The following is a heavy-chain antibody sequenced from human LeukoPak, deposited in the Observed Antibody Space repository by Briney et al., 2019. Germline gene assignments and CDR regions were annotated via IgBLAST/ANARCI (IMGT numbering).Heavy chain of an antibody. J-gene: IGHJ4*02. CDR3: ARDLHSSSWSFDY. CDR1: GDSITSSSYY. CDR2: IYYSGST. V-gene: IGHV4-39*07. D-gene: IGHD6-13*01. Sequence: SETLSLTCTVSGDSITSSSYYWGWIRQPPGKGLEWIGSIYYSGSTYYNLSLKSRVTISVDTSKNQFSLKLSSVTAADTAVYYCARDLHSSSWSFDYWGQGTLVTVSS.